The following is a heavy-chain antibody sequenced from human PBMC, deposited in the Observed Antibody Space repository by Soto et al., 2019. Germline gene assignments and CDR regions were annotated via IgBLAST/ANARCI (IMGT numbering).Heavy chain of an antibody. Sequence: GRLLRVGWGGGGCTIRGFTVTRVRKAKGKGLESVSGIKTTGETTYYAHYVKGRFTISRDNSRNTLYLQMDSLRAADTAIYYCAKTDGLGSNYKGGDWGQGSVDTVSS. CDR2: IKTTGETT. V-gene: IGHV3-23*05. CDR1: GCTIRGFT. CDR3: AKTDGLGSNYKGGD. J-gene: IGHJ4*02. D-gene: IGHD3-10*01.